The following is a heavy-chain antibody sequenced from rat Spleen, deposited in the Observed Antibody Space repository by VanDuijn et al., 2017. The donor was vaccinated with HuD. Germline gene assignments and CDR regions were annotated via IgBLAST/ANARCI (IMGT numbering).Heavy chain of an antibody. J-gene: IGHJ2*01. D-gene: IGHD1-10*01. V-gene: IGHV5-29*01. CDR2: ISYDGSST. CDR3: ARRGGIYNNYGY. Sequence: EVQLVESGGGLVQPGRSLKLSCAASGFTFSNYGMAWVRQAPTKGLEWVATISYDGSSTYYRDSVKGRFTISRDNAKSTLYLQMDSLRSEDTATYYCARRGGIYNNYGYWGQGVMVTVSS. CDR1: GFTFSNYG.